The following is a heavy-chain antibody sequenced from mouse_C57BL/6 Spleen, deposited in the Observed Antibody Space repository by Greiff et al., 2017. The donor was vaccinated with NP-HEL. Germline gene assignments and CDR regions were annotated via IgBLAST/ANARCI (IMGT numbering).Heavy chain of an antibody. CDR3: ARHEALDYFDY. CDR2: ISSGGSYT. Sequence: DVHLVESGGDLVKPGGSLKLSCAASGFTFSSYGMSWVRQTPDKRLEWVATISSGGSYTYYPDSVKGRFTISRDNAKNTLYLQMSSLKSEDTAMYYCARHEALDYFDYWGQGTTLTVSS. J-gene: IGHJ2*01. CDR1: GFTFSSYG. D-gene: IGHD3-2*02. V-gene: IGHV5-6*01.